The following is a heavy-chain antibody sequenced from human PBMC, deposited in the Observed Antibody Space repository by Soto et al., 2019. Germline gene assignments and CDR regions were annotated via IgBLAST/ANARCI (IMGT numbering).Heavy chain of an antibody. CDR3: ARGRADYGAYVDY. CDR2: INPNSGGT. D-gene: IGHD4-17*01. Sequence: VASVKVSCKASGYTFTGYYMHWVRQAPGQGLEWMGWINPNSGGTNYAQKFQGRVTMTRDTSINTAYMELSSLRSEDTAVYYCARGRADYGAYVDYWGQGTLVTVSS. CDR1: GYTFTGYY. V-gene: IGHV1-2*02. J-gene: IGHJ4*02.